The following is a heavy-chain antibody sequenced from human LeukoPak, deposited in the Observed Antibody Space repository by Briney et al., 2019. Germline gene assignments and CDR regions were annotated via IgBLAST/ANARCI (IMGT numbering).Heavy chain of an antibody. V-gene: IGHV4-30-2*01. CDR2: IYHSGST. D-gene: IGHD6-13*01. CDR1: GGSISSGGYS. J-gene: IGHJ3*02. CDR3: ARGRSSSWYRQAFDI. Sequence: SETLSLTCTVSGGSISSGGYSWSWIRQPPGKGLEWIGYIYHSGSTYYNPSLKSRVTISVDRSKNQFSLKLSSVTAADTAVYYCARGRSSSWYRQAFDIWGQGTMVTVSS.